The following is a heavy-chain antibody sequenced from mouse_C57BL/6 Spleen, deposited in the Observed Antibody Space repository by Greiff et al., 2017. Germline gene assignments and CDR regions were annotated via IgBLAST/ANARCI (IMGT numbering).Heavy chain of an antibody. CDR1: GYTFTSYW. V-gene: IGHV1-69*01. J-gene: IGHJ1*03. Sequence: QVQLKQSGAELVMPGASVKLSCKASGYTFTSYWMHWVKQRPGQGLEWIGEIDPSDSYTNYNQKFKGKSTLTVDKSSSTAYMQLSSLTSEDSAVYYCARSGIYYDYDAWYFDVWGTGTTVTVSS. CDR3: ARSGIYYDYDAWYFDV. CDR2: IDPSDSYT. D-gene: IGHD2-4*01.